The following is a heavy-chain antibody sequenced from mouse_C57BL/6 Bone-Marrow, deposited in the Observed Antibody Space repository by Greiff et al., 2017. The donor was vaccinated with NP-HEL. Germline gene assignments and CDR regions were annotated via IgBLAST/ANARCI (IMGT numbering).Heavy chain of an antibody. CDR3: TPYSNYGY. V-gene: IGHV14-1*01. CDR2: IDPEDGDT. Sequence: VQLQQSGAELVRPGASVKLSCTASGFNIKDYYMHWVKQRPEQGLEWIGRIDPEDGDTESAPKFQGKATMPADTSSNTAYLQLSSLTSEDTAVYYCTPYSNYGYWGQGTTLTVSS. D-gene: IGHD2-5*01. J-gene: IGHJ2*01. CDR1: GFNIKDYY.